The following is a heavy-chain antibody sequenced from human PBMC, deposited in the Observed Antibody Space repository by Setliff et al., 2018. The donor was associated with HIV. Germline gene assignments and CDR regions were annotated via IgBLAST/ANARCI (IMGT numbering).Heavy chain of an antibody. CDR3: ARHKTNYDFYAFDV. J-gene: IGHJ3*01. D-gene: IGHD3-3*01. CDR2: IHSSGTA. CDR1: GGSFSSTTYS. V-gene: IGHV4-39*01. Sequence: SETLSLTCTVSGGSFSSTTYSWGWIRQPPGMGLEWIGSIHSSGTADYNPSLKSRVAMSVDTSRSQFSLKLRSVTAADTAAYYCARHKTNYDFYAFDVWGQGTMVTVSS.